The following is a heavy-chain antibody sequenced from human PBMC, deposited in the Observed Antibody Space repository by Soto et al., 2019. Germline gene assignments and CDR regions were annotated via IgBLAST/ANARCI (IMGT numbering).Heavy chain of an antibody. J-gene: IGHJ4*02. CDR3: ARDCSGGSGYSPYFDY. V-gene: IGHV3-30-3*01. D-gene: IGHD2-15*01. CDR2: ISYDGSNK. Sequence: QVQLVESGGGVVQPGRSLRLSCAASGFTFSSYAMHWVRQAPGKGLEWVAVISYDGSNKYYADSVKGRFTISRDNSKNTLYLQMNSLRAEDTAVYYCARDCSGGSGYSPYFDYWGQGTLVTVSS. CDR1: GFTFSSYA.